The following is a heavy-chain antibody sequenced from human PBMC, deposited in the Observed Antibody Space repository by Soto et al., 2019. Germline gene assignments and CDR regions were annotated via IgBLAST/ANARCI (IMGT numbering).Heavy chain of an antibody. V-gene: IGHV3-7*01. D-gene: IGHD6-13*01. Sequence: EVQLVESGGGLIQPGGSLRLSCAASGFTFRTYWMSWVRQAPGKGLEWVANIKQDGSEKYYVDSVKGRFTISKDNAKNSLYLQMNSLRADDTAVYYCARGAAGPFDHWGQGTLVTVSS. CDR3: ARGAAGPFDH. CDR2: IKQDGSEK. CDR1: GFTFRTYW. J-gene: IGHJ4*02.